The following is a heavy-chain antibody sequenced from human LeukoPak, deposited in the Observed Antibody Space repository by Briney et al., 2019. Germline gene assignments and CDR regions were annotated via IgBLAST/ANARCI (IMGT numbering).Heavy chain of an antibody. CDR2: ISSSSSYI. J-gene: IGHJ4*02. V-gene: IGHV3-21*01. CDR1: GFTFSSYS. Sequence: GGSLRLSCAASGFTFSSYSMNWVRQAPGKGLEWVSSISSSSSYIYYADSVKGRFTISRDNAKNSLYLQMNSLRAEDTAVYYCARALAGGGNALFDYWGQGTLVTVSS. CDR3: ARALAGGGNALFDY. D-gene: IGHD4-23*01.